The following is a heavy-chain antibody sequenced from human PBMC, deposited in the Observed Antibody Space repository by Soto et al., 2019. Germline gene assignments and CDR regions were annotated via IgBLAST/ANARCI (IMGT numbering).Heavy chain of an antibody. V-gene: IGHV4-31*03. CDR1: GDSISGGASF. CDR3: AKLSCTSSTCYFPGWFDP. CDR2: VYYSGSS. Sequence: KSSETLSLTCTVSGDSISGGASFWSWIRQPPGKGLEWIANVYYSGSSYYNPSLKSRLTISVDTTKNQFSLQLKSMTAADTAVYYCAKLSCTSSTCYFPGWFDPWGQGTRVTVSS. D-gene: IGHD2-2*01. J-gene: IGHJ5*02.